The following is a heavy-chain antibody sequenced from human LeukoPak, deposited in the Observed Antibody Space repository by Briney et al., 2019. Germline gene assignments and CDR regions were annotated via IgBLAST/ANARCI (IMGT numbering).Heavy chain of an antibody. Sequence: GGSLRLSCAASGFAFSNYGMHWVRQAPGKGLEWVAVIWFDGSDKYYVDSVKGRFTISRDNAKNSLYPQMNSLRVEDTAVYYCARIRGEVATTRIGYYFDYWGQGTLVTVSS. CDR1: GFAFSNYG. CDR3: ARIRGEVATTRIGYYFDY. V-gene: IGHV3-33*01. J-gene: IGHJ4*02. D-gene: IGHD5-24*01. CDR2: IWFDGSDK.